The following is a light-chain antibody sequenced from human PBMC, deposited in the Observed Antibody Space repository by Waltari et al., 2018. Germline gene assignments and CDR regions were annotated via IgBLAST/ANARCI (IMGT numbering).Light chain of an antibody. Sequence: EIVLTQSPGTLSLSPAERATLSCRVSQSVSGSYLAWYQRKPGQAPRLLIYGASSGATGIPDRFSGSGSGTDFTLTISRLEPEDFAVYYCQQYGRSPLTFGGGTKVQIK. CDR2: GAS. J-gene: IGKJ4*01. CDR3: QQYGRSPLT. CDR1: QSVSGSY. V-gene: IGKV3-20*01.